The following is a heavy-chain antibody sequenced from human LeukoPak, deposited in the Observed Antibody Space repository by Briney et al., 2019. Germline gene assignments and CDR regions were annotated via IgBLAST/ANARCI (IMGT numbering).Heavy chain of an antibody. CDR3: IADTSESSAYPFDY. J-gene: IGHJ4*02. Sequence: GGSLRLSCAASGFTFTSAWMSWVRQAPGKGLECVGRIVSKTSGGTVEYAAPVKGRITISRDDSTDTVYLQMNSLKSEDTAVYYCIADTSESSAYPFDYWGQGTLVTVSS. D-gene: IGHD3-22*01. V-gene: IGHV3-15*04. CDR1: GFTFTSAW. CDR2: IVSKTSGGTV.